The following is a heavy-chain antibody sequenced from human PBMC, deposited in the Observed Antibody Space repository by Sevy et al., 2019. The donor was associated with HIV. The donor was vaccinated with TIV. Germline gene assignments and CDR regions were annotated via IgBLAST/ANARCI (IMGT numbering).Heavy chain of an antibody. D-gene: IGHD3-16*02. CDR2: IWYDGSNK. V-gene: IGHV3-33*01. CDR3: ARDPGRSSYDAFDI. CDR1: GFTFSSYG. J-gene: IGHJ3*02. Sequence: GGSLRLSCAASGFTFSSYGMRWVRQAPGKGLEWVAVIWYDGSNKYYADSVKGRFTISRDNSKNTLYLQMNSLRAEDTAVYYCARDPGRSSYDAFDIWGQGTMVTVSS.